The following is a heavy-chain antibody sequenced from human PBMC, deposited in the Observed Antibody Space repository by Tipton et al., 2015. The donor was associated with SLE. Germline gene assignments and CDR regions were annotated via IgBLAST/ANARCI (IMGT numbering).Heavy chain of an antibody. V-gene: IGHV3-11*01. CDR3: AKDREEYSSSLGAFDI. Sequence: SLRLSCAASGFTFSDYYMSWIRQAPGKGLEWVSYISSSGSTIYYADSVKGRFTISRDNAKNSLYLQMNSLRAEDTAVYYCAKDREEYSSSLGAFDIWGQGTMVTVSS. CDR1: GFTFSDYY. J-gene: IGHJ3*02. D-gene: IGHD6-6*01. CDR2: ISSSGSTI.